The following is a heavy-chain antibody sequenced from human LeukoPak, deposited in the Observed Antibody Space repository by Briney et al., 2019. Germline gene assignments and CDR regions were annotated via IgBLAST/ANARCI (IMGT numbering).Heavy chain of an antibody. D-gene: IGHD6-19*01. V-gene: IGHV1-69*13. CDR1: GDTFSSYA. Sequence: ASVKVSCKASGDTFSSYAISWVRQAPGQGLEWMGGIIPIFGTANYAQKFQGRVTITADESTSTAYMELSSLRSEDTAVYYCARDGAVAGTYFDYWGQGTLVTVSS. J-gene: IGHJ4*02. CDR2: IIPIFGTA. CDR3: ARDGAVAGTYFDY.